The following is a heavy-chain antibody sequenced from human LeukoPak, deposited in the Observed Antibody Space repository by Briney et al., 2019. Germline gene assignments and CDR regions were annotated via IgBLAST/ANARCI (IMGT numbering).Heavy chain of an antibody. D-gene: IGHD3-22*01. Sequence: GGSLRLSCAASGFTFSSYAMSWVRQAPGKGLEWVSAISGSGGSTYYADSVKGRFTISRDNSKNTLYLQMNSLRAEDTAVYYCAKDHRVYYYDSSGYGPTFDYWGQGTLVTVSS. V-gene: IGHV3-23*01. CDR1: GFTFSSYA. CDR2: ISGSGGST. CDR3: AKDHRVYYYDSSGYGPTFDY. J-gene: IGHJ4*02.